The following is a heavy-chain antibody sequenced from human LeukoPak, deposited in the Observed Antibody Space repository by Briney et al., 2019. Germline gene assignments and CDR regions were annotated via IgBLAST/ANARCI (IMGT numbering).Heavy chain of an antibody. CDR1: GVTFSSYA. CDR2: ISYDGSNK. J-gene: IGHJ4*02. CDR3: ARTRGYSYGFDY. V-gene: IGHV3-30-3*01. D-gene: IGHD5-18*01. Sequence: GGSLRLSCAASGVTFSSYAMHWVRQAPGKGLEWVAVISYDGSNKYYADSVKGRFTISRDNSKNTLYLQMNSLRAEDTAVYYCARTRGYSYGFDYWGQGTLVTVSS.